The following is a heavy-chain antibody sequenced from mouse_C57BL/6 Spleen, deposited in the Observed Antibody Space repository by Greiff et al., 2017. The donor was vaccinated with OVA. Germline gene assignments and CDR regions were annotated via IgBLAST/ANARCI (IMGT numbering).Heavy chain of an antibody. Sequence: EVQLQESGGGLVKPGGSLKLSCAASGFTFSDYGMHWVRQAPEKGLEWVAYISSGSSTIYYADTVKGRFTISRDNAKNTLFLQMTSLRSKDTAMYYCARRDYGSSYAMDYWGQGTSVTVSS. J-gene: IGHJ4*01. CDR3: ARRDYGSSYAMDY. V-gene: IGHV5-17*01. CDR2: ISSGSSTI. D-gene: IGHD1-1*01. CDR1: GFTFSDYG.